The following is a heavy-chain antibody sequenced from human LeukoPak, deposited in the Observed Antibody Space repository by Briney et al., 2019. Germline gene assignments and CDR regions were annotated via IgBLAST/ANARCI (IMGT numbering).Heavy chain of an antibody. J-gene: IGHJ5*02. CDR2: ISTYNGNT. Sequence: ASVKVSCKASGYSFINFGISWVRQAPGQGLEWMGWISTYNGNTEYAKKFQGRVTMTTDTSTSTAYMELRSLRSDDTAVYYCARYYTSATCYAFDPWGQGSLVTVSS. CDR3: ARYYTSATCYAFDP. CDR1: GYSFINFG. V-gene: IGHV1-18*01. D-gene: IGHD2-2*01.